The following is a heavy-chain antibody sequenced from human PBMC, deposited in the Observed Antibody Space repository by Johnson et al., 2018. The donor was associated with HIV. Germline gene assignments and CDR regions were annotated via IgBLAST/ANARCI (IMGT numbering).Heavy chain of an antibody. CDR1: GFSFSSYG. Sequence: EVQLVESGGGLVKPGGSLRLSCAASGFSFSSYGMYWVRQAPGKGLEWVGRIKSKSDGETTDYAAPVRGRFTVSRDDSKNKVYLQMNSLRAEDTAVYYCAREPRLLTDAFDIWGQGTMVTVSS. D-gene: IGHD5-18*01. CDR2: IKSKSDGETT. J-gene: IGHJ3*02. CDR3: AREPRLLTDAFDI. V-gene: IGHV3-15*01.